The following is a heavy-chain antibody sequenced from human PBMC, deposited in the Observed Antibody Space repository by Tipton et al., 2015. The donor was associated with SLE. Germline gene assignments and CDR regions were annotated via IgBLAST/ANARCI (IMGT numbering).Heavy chain of an antibody. CDR3: ARDQSHSFWSGYYLYAFDI. CDR2: ISAYNGNA. J-gene: IGHJ3*02. D-gene: IGHD3-3*01. CDR1: GYTFTSYG. V-gene: IGHV1-18*01. Sequence: QSGAEVKKPGASVKVSCKASGYTFTSYGISWVRQAPGQGLEWMGWISAYNGNANYAQKLQGRVTMTTDTSTSTAYMELRSLRSDDTAVYYCARDQSHSFWSGYYLYAFDIWGQGTMVTVSS.